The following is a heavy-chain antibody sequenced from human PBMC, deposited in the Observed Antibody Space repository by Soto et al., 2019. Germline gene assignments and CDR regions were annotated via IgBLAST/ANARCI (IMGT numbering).Heavy chain of an antibody. CDR1: GDTFGRFT. V-gene: IGHV1-69*13. CDR3: ARDPSTINKLIGVWFDP. J-gene: IGHJ5*02. Sequence: AASVKVSCQASGDTFGRFTINWVRQAPGQGLEWMGGIKPISDITNYAQRFQGRVTFTADASTSTVYLELSSLRSDDTAMYYCARDPSTINKLIGVWFDPWGQGTLVTVSS. D-gene: IGHD4-4*01. CDR2: IKPISDIT.